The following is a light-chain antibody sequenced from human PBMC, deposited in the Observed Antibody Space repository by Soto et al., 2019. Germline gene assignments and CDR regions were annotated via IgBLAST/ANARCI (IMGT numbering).Light chain of an antibody. CDR3: QQYNNWPLT. J-gene: IGKJ1*01. CDR2: GAS. Sequence: EMVMTQSPATLSASPGERATLSCWASQSVSSNLAWYQQKPGQAPRLLIYGASTRATGVPARFSGSGSGTDFTLTISSLQSEDFAVYYCQQYNNWPLTFGQGTKVDIK. V-gene: IGKV3-15*01. CDR1: QSVSSN.